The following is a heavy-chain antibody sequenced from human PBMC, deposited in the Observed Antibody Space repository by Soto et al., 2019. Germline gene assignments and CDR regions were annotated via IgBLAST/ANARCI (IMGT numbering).Heavy chain of an antibody. CDR3: AHNTDGDYVNY. Sequence: SGPTLVNPTQTLTLTCTFSGFSLSTNGVGVGWIRQPPGKALEWLALIYWDDDKRYSPSLKSRLTITKDTSKSQVVLTVTNMDPVDTATYYCAHNTDGDYVNYWGQGTLVTVSS. CDR1: GFSLSTNGVG. J-gene: IGHJ4*02. CDR2: IYWDDDK. D-gene: IGHD4-17*01. V-gene: IGHV2-5*02.